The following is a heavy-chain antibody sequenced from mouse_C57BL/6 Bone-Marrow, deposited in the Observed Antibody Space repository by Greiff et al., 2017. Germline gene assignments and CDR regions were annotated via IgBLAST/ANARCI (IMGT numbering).Heavy chain of an antibody. CDR1: GFNIKNTY. CDR2: IDPANGNT. Sequence: EVQLQESVAELVRPGASVQLSCTASGFNIKNTYIHWVKQRPEQGLEWIGRIDPANGNTKYAPKFQGKATITADPSSNTAYLQLSSLTSEDTAIYYCASDSDWYFDVWGTGTTVTVSS. CDR3: ASDSDWYFDV. V-gene: IGHV14-3*01. J-gene: IGHJ1*03.